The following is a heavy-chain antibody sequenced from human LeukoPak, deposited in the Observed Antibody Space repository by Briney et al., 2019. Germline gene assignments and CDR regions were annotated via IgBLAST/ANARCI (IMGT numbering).Heavy chain of an antibody. CDR1: GYTFTSYG. Sequence: ASVKVSCKASGYTFTSYGISWVRQAPGQGLEWMGWISAYNGNTNYAQKLQGRVNMTTDTSPSTAYMELRSLRSDDTAVYYCARVPSYQLPRGPQYNWFDPWGQGTLVTVPS. J-gene: IGHJ5*02. D-gene: IGHD2-2*01. V-gene: IGHV1-18*01. CDR2: ISAYNGNT. CDR3: ARVPSYQLPRGPQYNWFDP.